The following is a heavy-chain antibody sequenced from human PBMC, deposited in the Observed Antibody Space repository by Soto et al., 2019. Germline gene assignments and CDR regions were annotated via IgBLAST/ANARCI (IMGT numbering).Heavy chain of an antibody. CDR1: GGSISSYY. Sequence: SETLSLTCTVSGGSISSYYWSWIRQPPGKGLEWIGYIYYTGTTNYNPSLKSRVTMSVDTSKNQFSLKLNSLTAADTAVYYCARVEDYGDYFDYWGQGTLVTVSS. D-gene: IGHD4-17*01. J-gene: IGHJ4*02. CDR2: IYYTGTT. CDR3: ARVEDYGDYFDY. V-gene: IGHV4-59*01.